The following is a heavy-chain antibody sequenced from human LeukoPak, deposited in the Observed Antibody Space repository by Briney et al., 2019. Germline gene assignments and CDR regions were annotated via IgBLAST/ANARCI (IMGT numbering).Heavy chain of an antibody. CDR2: IWYDGSNK. D-gene: IGHD3-16*01. CDR3: AREVLGFRVAYYFDY. Sequence: GRSLRLSCAASGFTFSNYGMHWVRQAPGKGLEWVAVIWYDGSNKYYADSVKGRFTISRDNSKNTLYLQMNSLRAEDTAVYYCAREVLGFRVAYYFDYWGQGTLVTVSS. CDR1: GFTFSNYG. J-gene: IGHJ4*02. V-gene: IGHV3-33*01.